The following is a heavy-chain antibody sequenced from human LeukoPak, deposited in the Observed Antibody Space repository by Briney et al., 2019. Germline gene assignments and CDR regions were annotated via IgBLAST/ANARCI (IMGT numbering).Heavy chain of an antibody. CDR1: GFIFGDYA. CDR3: AKGEGYCSSSSCVFDY. Sequence: SLRLSCAASGFIFGDYAIHWVRQGPGKGLEWVSGITGNSARVGYADSVKGRFTISRDDAKNSLYLQMNSLRPEDTALYFCAKGEGYCSSSSCVFDYWGQGTLVTVSS. V-gene: IGHV3-9*01. CDR2: ITGNSARV. D-gene: IGHD2-2*01. J-gene: IGHJ4*02.